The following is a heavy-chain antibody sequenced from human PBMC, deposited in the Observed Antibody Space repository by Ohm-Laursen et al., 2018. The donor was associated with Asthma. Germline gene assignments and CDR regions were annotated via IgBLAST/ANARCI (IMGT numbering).Heavy chain of an antibody. V-gene: IGHV4-59*01. CDR3: ARAPQYYYGSGTSSWFDP. D-gene: IGHD3-10*01. J-gene: IGHJ5*02. CDR2: IYYSGST. Sequence: TLSLTCTVSGGSISSYYWSWIRQPPGKGLEWIGYIYYSGSTNYNPSLKSRVTISVDTSKNQFSLKLSSVTAADTAVYYCARAPQYYYGSGTSSWFDPWGQGTLVTVSS. CDR1: GGSISSYY.